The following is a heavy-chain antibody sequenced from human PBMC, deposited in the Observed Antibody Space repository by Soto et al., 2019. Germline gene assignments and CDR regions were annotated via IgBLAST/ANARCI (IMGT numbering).Heavy chain of an antibody. D-gene: IGHD3-3*01. CDR2: IYYSGST. J-gene: IGHJ3*02. V-gene: IGHV4-39*01. CDR3: ARAITIFGVVQGDAFDI. CDR1: GGSISSSSYY. Sequence: QLQLQESGPGLVKPSETLSLTCTVSGGSISSSSYYWGWIRQPPGKGLEWIGSIYYSGSTYYNPSLKSRVTISVDTSKNQFSLKLSSVTAADTAVYYCARAITIFGVVQGDAFDIWGQGTMVTVSS.